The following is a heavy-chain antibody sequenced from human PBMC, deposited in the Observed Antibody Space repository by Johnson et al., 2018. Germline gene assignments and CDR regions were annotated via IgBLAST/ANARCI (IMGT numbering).Heavy chain of an antibody. J-gene: IGHJ6*03. CDR3: ARSPTDVLTGYYYMDG. Sequence: QVQLQESGPGLVKPSETLSLTSPVSGGSISGYYWSWVRQPPGKGLEWLGYSGSPDYTPPLKSRNTISVDRSKSQFSLKPRSVTAADTAVYYCARSPTDVLTGYYYMDGWGKGTTVIVSS. V-gene: IGHV4-59*01. CDR2: SGSP. CDR1: GGSISGYY. D-gene: IGHD3-9*01.